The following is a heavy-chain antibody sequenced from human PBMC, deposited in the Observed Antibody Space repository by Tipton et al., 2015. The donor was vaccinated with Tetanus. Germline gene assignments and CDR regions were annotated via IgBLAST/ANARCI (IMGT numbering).Heavy chain of an antibody. V-gene: IGHV4-31*03. Sequence: TLSLTCTVSGGSISSGGYYWSWIRQLPGKGLEWIGYIYYIGTTSYNPSLKSRVTISVDTPKNQFSLTLSSVTAADTAVYYCARVAGGGNWFDPWGQGTLVTVSS. D-gene: IGHD6-25*01. CDR3: ARVAGGGNWFDP. CDR2: IYYIGTT. CDR1: GGSISSGGYY. J-gene: IGHJ5*02.